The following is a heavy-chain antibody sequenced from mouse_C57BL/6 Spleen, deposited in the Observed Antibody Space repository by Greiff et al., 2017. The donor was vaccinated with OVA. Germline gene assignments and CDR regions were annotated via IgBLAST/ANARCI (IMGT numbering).Heavy chain of an antibody. CDR2: ISYDGSN. V-gene: IGHV3-6*01. CDR3: AREYGNYNY. Sequence: ESGPGLVKPSQSLSLTCSVTGYSITSGYYWNWIRQFPGNKLEWMGYISYDGSNNYNPSLKNRISITRDTSKNQFFLKLNSVTTEGTATYYCAREYGNYNYWGQGTTLTVSS. CDR1: GYSITSGYY. J-gene: IGHJ2*01. D-gene: IGHD2-10*02.